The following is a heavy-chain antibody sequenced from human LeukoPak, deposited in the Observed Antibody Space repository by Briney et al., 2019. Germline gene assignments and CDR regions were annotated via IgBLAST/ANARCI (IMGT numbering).Heavy chain of an antibody. D-gene: IGHD3-16*01. CDR1: GFTFRSYG. CDR2: ISGSGGKT. J-gene: IGHJ4*02. V-gene: IGHV3-23*01. Sequence: GGSLRLSCEASGFTFRSYGMSWVRQALGKGLEWVSVISGSGGKTDYADSVKGRFTISRDNSKNTMYLQMNSLRVEDTAEYYCAKDLGYDYVWGEGNLYDYWGQGILVTVSS. CDR3: AKDLGYDYVWGEGNLYDY.